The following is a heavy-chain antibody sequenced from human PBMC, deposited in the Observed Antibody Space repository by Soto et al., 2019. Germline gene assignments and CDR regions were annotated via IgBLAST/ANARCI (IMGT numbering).Heavy chain of an antibody. CDR3: AKDLGSIVVVPAAMRPGYYYYGMDV. CDR2: ISGSGGST. V-gene: IGHV3-23*01. D-gene: IGHD2-2*01. CDR1: GFTFSSYA. J-gene: IGHJ6*02. Sequence: GGSLRLSCAASGFTFSSYAMSWVRQAPGKGLEWVSAISGSGGSTYYADSVKGRFTTSRDNSKNTLYLQMNSPRAEDTAVYYCAKDLGSIVVVPAAMRPGYYYYGMDVWGQGTTVTVSS.